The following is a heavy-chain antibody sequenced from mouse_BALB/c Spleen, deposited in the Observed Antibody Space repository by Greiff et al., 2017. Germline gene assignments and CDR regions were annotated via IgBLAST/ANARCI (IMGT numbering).Heavy chain of an antibody. CDR3: APSPENAMDY. CDR1: GFTFSSYG. J-gene: IGHJ4*01. V-gene: IGHV5-6*01. Sequence: EVMLVESGGDLVKPGGSLKLSCAASGFTFSSYGMSWVRQTPDKRLEWVATISSGGSYTYYPDSVKGRFTISRDNAKNTLYLQMSSLKSEDTAMYYCAPSPENAMDYWGQGTSVTVSS. CDR2: ISSGGSYT.